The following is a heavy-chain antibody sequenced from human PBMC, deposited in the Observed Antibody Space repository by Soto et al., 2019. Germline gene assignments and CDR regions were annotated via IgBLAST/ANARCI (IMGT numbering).Heavy chain of an antibody. CDR3: ARDLGGFPPDY. Sequence: GGSLRLSCAASGFTFSSYSMNWVRQAPGKGLEWVSSISSSSSYIYYADSVRGRFTISRDNAKNSLYLQMNSLRAEDTAVYYCARDLGGFPPDYWGQGTLVTVPQ. D-gene: IGHD2-15*01. V-gene: IGHV3-21*01. CDR2: ISSSSSYI. J-gene: IGHJ4*02. CDR1: GFTFSSYS.